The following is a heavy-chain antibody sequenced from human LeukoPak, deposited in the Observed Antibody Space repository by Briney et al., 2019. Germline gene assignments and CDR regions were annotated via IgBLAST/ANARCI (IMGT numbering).Heavy chain of an antibody. CDR3: AKDRVRGVIREDYFDY. Sequence: PGGSLRLSCAASGFTFSSYGMHWVRQAPGKGLEWVAVISYDGSNKYYADSVKGRFTIPRDNSKNTLYLQMNSLRAEDTAVYYCAKDRVRGVIREDYFDYWGQGTLVTVSS. V-gene: IGHV3-30*18. CDR1: GFTFSSYG. CDR2: ISYDGSNK. D-gene: IGHD3-10*01. J-gene: IGHJ4*02.